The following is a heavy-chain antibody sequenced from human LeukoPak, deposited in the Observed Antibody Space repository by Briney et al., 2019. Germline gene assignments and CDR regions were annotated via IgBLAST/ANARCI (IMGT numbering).Heavy chain of an antibody. CDR2: INHSGST. CDR3: ARHTGALTWFGEFKPFDI. CDR1: GGSFSGYY. D-gene: IGHD3-10*01. J-gene: IGHJ3*02. Sequence: PSETLSLTCAVYGGSFSGYYWSWIRQPPGKGLEWIGEINHSGSTNYNPSLKSRVTISVDTSKNQFSLKLSSVTAADTAVYYCARHTGALTWFGEFKPFDIWGQGTMVTVSS. V-gene: IGHV4-34*01.